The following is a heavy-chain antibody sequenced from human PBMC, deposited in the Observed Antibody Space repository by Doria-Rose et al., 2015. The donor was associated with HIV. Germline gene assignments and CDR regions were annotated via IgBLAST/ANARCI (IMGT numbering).Heavy chain of an antibody. CDR3: ARTLLWFGEFNYDH. J-gene: IGHJ4*02. Sequence: VQLVQTGGDLTQPGGSLRLPCAASGFTVSRNYISWVRQTPGTGLEWVSVIYSDGSRYYADSVKGRFTISRDNSRNTVYLQMNGLRADDTAVYYCARTLLWFGEFNYDHWGQGTLVTVSS. CDR2: IYSDGSR. D-gene: IGHD3-10*01. V-gene: IGHV3-53*02. CDR1: GFTVSRNY.